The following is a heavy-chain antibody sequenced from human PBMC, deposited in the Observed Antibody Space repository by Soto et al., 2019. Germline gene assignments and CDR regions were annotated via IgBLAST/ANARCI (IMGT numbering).Heavy chain of an antibody. D-gene: IGHD3-10*01. V-gene: IGHV4-34*01. CDR2: INHSGST. CDR3: ARGSIGWFGEQAARTKTWFDP. Sequence: SETLSLTCAVYGGSFSGYYWSWIRQPPGKGLEWIGEINHSGSTNYNPSLKSRVTISVDTSKNQFSLKLSSVTAADTAVYYCARGSIGWFGEQAARTKTWFDPWGQGPLVTVYS. J-gene: IGHJ5*02. CDR1: GGSFSGYY.